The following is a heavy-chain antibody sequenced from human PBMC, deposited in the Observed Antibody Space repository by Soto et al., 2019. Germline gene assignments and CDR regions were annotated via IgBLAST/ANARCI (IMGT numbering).Heavy chain of an antibody. Sequence: GGSLRLSCAASGFTFSSYGMSWVRQAPGKGLEWVSGISGSGGSTYYADSVKGRFTTSRDNPKNTLYLQMNSLRAEDTAVYYCAKEGRYSSSRGYFDYWGQGTLVTVSS. V-gene: IGHV3-23*01. D-gene: IGHD6-13*01. CDR1: GFTFSSYG. CDR2: ISGSGGST. J-gene: IGHJ4*02. CDR3: AKEGRYSSSRGYFDY.